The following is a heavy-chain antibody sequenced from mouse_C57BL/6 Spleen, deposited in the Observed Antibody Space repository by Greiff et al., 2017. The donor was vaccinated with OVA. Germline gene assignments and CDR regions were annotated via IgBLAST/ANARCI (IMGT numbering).Heavy chain of an antibody. CDR1: GYSITSGYD. D-gene: IGHD2-3*01. V-gene: IGHV3-1*01. Sequence: EVKLMESGPGMVKPSQSLSLICTVTGYSITSGYDWHWIRHFPGNKLEWMGYISYSGSTNYNPSLKSRISITHDTSKNHFFLKLNSVTTEDTATYYCARVDGYDAMDYWGQGTSVTVSS. J-gene: IGHJ4*01. CDR3: ARVDGYDAMDY. CDR2: ISYSGST.